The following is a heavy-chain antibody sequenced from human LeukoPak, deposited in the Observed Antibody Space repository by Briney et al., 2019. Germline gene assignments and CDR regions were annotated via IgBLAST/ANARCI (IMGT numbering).Heavy chain of an antibody. J-gene: IGHJ4*02. V-gene: IGHV3-74*01. CDR3: ARVGYSSSWYLVY. CDR2: INSDGSST. D-gene: IGHD6-13*01. CDR1: GFTFSSYW. Sequence: PGGSLRLSCAASGFTFSSYWMHWVRQAQGKGLVWVSRINSDGSSTSYADSVKGRFTISRDNAKNTLYLQMNSLRAEDTAVYYCARVGYSSSWYLVYWGQGTLVTVSS.